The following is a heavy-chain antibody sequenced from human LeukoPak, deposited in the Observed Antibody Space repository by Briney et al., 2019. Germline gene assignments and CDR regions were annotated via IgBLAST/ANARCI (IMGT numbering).Heavy chain of an antibody. CDR2: IYYSGST. V-gene: IGHV4-59*12. D-gene: IGHD3-22*01. J-gene: IGHJ3*02. CDR1: GGSISSYY. CDR3: ARVTTFYYDSSGYSLGIFDI. Sequence: NPSETLSLTCTVSGGSISSYYWSWIRQPPGKGLEWIGYIYYSGSTNYNPSLKSRVTISVDTSKNQFSLKLSSVTAADTAVYYCARVTTFYYDSSGYSLGIFDIWGQGTMVTVSS.